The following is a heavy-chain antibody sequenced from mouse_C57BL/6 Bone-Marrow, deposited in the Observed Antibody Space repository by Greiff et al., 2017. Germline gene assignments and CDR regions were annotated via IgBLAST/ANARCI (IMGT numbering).Heavy chain of an antibody. D-gene: IGHD3-2*02. CDR3: ARGDSSGPLAMDY. J-gene: IGHJ4*01. CDR2: FHPYNDDT. Sequence: VQLQQSGAELVKPGASVKMSCKASGYTFTTYPIEWMKQNHGKSLEWIGNFHPYNDDTKYNEKFKGKATLTVEKSSSTAYLELSRLTSDDSAVYYCARGDSSGPLAMDYWGQGTAVTVSS. V-gene: IGHV1-47*01. CDR1: GYTFTTYP.